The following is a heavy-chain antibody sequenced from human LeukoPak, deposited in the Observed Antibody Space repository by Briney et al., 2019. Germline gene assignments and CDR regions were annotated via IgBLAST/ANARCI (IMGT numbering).Heavy chain of an antibody. D-gene: IGHD3-10*01. CDR3: ARAPGIWFGELLYPSPGGYYYMDV. J-gene: IGHJ6*03. V-gene: IGHV3-30*03. CDR1: GFTFSSYG. Sequence: PGGSLRLSCAASGFTFSSYGMHWVRQAPGKGLEWVAGISYDGSNKYYADSVKGRFTISRDNSKNTLYLQMNSLRAEDTAVYYCARAPGIWFGELLYPSPGGYYYMDVWGKGTTVTISS. CDR2: ISYDGSNK.